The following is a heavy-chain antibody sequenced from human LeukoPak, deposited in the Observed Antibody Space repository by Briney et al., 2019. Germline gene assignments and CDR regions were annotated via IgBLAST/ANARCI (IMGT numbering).Heavy chain of an antibody. D-gene: IGHD5-12*01. CDR2: INAGNGNT. CDR1: GYTFTSYA. Sequence: ASVKVSCKASGYTFTSYAMHWVRQAPGQRLEWMGWINAGNGNTKYSQKFQGRVTMTTDTSTSTAYMELRSLRSDDTAVYYCARVPYSGYDSPFDYWGQGTLVTVSS. CDR3: ARVPYSGYDSPFDY. V-gene: IGHV1-3*01. J-gene: IGHJ4*02.